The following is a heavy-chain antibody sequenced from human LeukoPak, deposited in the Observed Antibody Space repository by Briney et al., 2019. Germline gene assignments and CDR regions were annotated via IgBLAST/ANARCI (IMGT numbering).Heavy chain of an antibody. Sequence: ASVKVSCKASGYTFTSYYMHWVRQAPGQGLEWMGIINPSGGSTSYAQKFQGRVTMTRDMSTSTVYMELSSLRSEDTAVYYCARVPYCSGGSCYLTYYFDYWGQGTLVTVSS. V-gene: IGHV1-46*01. D-gene: IGHD2-15*01. CDR1: GYTFTSYY. CDR2: INPSGGST. CDR3: ARVPYCSGGSCYLTYYFDY. J-gene: IGHJ4*02.